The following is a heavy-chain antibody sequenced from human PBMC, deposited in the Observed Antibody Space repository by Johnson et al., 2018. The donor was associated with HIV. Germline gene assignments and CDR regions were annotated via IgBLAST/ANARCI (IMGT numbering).Heavy chain of an antibody. CDR3: AKETRDSRSAFDI. CDR1: GFAFSSYG. CDR2: IRYDGGNK. J-gene: IGHJ3*02. Sequence: QVQLVESGGGVVQPGGSLRLSCVASGFAFSSYGMHWVRQAPGKGLEWVSFIRYDGGNKSYADSVKGRFTISRDNSKKTVYLQRNSLSGEDTAVYYCAKETRDSRSAFDIWGQGTMVTVSS. V-gene: IGHV3-30*02. D-gene: IGHD3-22*01.